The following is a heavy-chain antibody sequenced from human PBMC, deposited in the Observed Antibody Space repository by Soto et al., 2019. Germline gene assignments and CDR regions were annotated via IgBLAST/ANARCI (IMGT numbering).Heavy chain of an antibody. CDR3: ANSWEDIVAPFDY. V-gene: IGHV3-23*01. Sequence: GGSLRLSCAASGFIFNNYAMNWVRQAPGEGLQWVAGISASGVSTYYADSVKGRFTISRDNSKNTLYLQMNSLRAEDTAVYYCANSWEDIVAPFDYWGQGTLVTVSS. CDR1: GFIFNNYA. CDR2: ISASGVST. J-gene: IGHJ4*02. D-gene: IGHD5-12*01.